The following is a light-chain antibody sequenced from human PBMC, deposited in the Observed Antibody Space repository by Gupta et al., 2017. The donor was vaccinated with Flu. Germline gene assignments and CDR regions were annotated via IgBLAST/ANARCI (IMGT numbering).Light chain of an antibody. CDR2: DDS. CDR1: NFGRQT. J-gene: IGLJ3*02. CDR3: QVWDSASDHCV. Sequence: GSNFGRQTVHAYQQKPGHAPVLVVSDDSDRPSGISERISGSTSGNTATLTISRVEVGDEADYDCQVWDSASDHCVFGGGTELTVL. V-gene: IGLV3-21*02.